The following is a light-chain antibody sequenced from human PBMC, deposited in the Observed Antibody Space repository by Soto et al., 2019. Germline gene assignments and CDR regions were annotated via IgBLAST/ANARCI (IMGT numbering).Light chain of an antibody. CDR2: AAS. CDR1: QGIRSW. V-gene: IGKV1-12*01. J-gene: IGKJ1*01. Sequence: DIPMTQSPSSVSASVGDRVTITCRASQGIRSWLAWYQHKPGKAPKLLIYAASSLQSGVPSRFSGSGSGTDFTLTISSLQPEDFATYYCQQANSFPRTFGQGTKVEIK. CDR3: QQANSFPRT.